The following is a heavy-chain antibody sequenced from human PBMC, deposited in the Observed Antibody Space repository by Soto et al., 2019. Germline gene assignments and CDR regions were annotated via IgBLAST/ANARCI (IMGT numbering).Heavy chain of an antibody. Sequence: GESLKISCKGSGYSFTSYWISWVRQMPGKGLEWMGRIDPSDSYTNYSPSFQGHVTISADKSISTAYLQWSSLKASDTAMYYCASNLDYYDSSGYLAWGQGTMVTVSS. V-gene: IGHV5-10-1*01. D-gene: IGHD3-22*01. CDR2: IDPSDSYT. CDR3: ASNLDYYDSSGYLA. CDR1: GYSFTSYW. J-gene: IGHJ3*01.